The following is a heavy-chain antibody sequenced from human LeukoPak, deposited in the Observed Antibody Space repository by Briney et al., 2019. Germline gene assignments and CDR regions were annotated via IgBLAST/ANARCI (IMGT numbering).Heavy chain of an antibody. CDR1: GGSFSGYY. D-gene: IGHD2-2*01. J-gene: IGHJ4*02. Sequence: SETLSLTCAVYGGSFSGYYWSWIRQPPGKGLEWIGEINHSGSTNYNPSLKSRVTISVDTSKNQFSLKPSSVTAADTAVYYCAAVVPAAMYRGQGTLVTVSS. CDR2: INHSGST. CDR3: AAVVPAAMY. V-gene: IGHV4-34*01.